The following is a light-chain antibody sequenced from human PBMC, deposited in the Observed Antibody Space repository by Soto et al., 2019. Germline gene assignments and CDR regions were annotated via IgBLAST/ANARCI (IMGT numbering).Light chain of an antibody. Sequence: QPVLTQPPSASGTPGQRVTISCSGSNSNIGTSAVNWYQQIPGTAPKLLIYNNNQRPSGVPDRFSGSKSGTSASLTISGLHSDDEADYPCATWDDTLRSWVFGGGTKLTVL. CDR3: ATWDDTLRSWV. V-gene: IGLV1-44*01. J-gene: IGLJ3*02. CDR2: NNN. CDR1: NSNIGTSA.